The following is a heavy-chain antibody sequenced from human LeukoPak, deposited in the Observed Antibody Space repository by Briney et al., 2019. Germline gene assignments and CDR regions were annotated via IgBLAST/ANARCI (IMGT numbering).Heavy chain of an antibody. J-gene: IGHJ3*02. CDR1: GFTFSSNY. CDR3: ASIYDSSGYYKGDDAFDI. D-gene: IGHD3-22*01. CDR2: IYSDGSA. Sequence: PGGSLRLSCAASGFTFSSNYMSWVRQAPGKGLEWVSLIYSDGSASYADSVRGRFGISRDNSKNTLYLQMNSLRAEDTAVYYCASIYDSSGYYKGDDAFDIWGQGTMVTVSS. V-gene: IGHV3-66*01.